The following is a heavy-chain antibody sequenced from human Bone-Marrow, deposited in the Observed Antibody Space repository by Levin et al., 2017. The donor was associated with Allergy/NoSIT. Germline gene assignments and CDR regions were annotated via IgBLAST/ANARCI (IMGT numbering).Heavy chain of an antibody. V-gene: IGHV3-48*01. J-gene: IGHJ4*02. CDR2: ISGRGSKI. CDR3: AREVNGLFDY. Sequence: GGSLRLSCAVSGFTFSNYALNWVRQAPGKGLEWVSFISGRGSKIYYPDSVQGRFIISRDSDRNSLYLQMNSLRVEDTAVYYCAREVNGLFDYWGQGTLVTVSS. CDR1: GFTFSNYA. D-gene: IGHD2-21*01.